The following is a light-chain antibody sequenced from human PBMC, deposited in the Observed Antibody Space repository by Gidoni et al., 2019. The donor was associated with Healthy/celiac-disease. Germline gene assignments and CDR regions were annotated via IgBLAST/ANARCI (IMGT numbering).Light chain of an antibody. J-gene: IGKJ1*01. CDR2: KVS. V-gene: IGKV2-30*01. Sequence: DVVMTQSPLSLPVTLGQPASISCRSSQSLVYSDGKTYLNWFQQRPGQSPRRLIYKVSNRDSGVPDRFSGRGSGTDFKLKISRVEAEDVGVYYCMQGTHWPWTFGQGTKVEIK. CDR3: MQGTHWPWT. CDR1: QSLVYSDGKTY.